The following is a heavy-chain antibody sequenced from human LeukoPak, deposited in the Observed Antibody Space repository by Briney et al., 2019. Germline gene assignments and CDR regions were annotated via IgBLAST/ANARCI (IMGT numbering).Heavy chain of an antibody. CDR3: ARLLPSWGVVTAILYFDY. V-gene: IGHV5-51*01. Sequence: GESLKISCKGSGYSFTSYWIGWVRQMPGKGLEWMGIIYPGDSDTRYSPSFQGQVTISADKSISTAYLQWSSLKASDTAMYYCARLLPSWGVVTAILYFDYWGQGTLVTVSS. J-gene: IGHJ4*02. CDR1: GYSFTSYW. CDR2: IYPGDSDT. D-gene: IGHD2-21*02.